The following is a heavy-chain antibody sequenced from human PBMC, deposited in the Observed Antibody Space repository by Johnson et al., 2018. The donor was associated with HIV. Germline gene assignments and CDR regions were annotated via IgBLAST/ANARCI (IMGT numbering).Heavy chain of an antibody. CDR1: GFTFSNAW. J-gene: IGHJ3*02. CDR3: ARDQSGSYYYAFDI. CDR2: ISHDGSNK. D-gene: IGHD1-26*01. V-gene: IGHV3-30*03. Sequence: VQLVESGGGLVKPGGSLRLSCAASGFTFSNAWMNWVRQAPGKGLEWVALISHDGSNKYYADSVKGRFTISRDNSKNTLYLQMNSLRAEDTAVYYCARDQSGSYYYAFDIWGQGTMVTVSS.